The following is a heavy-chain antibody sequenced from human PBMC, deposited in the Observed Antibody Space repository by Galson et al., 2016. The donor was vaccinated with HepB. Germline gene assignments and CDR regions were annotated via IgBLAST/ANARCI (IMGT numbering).Heavy chain of an antibody. D-gene: IGHD6-19*01. J-gene: IGHJ5*02. CDR3: ARGAADTSWFDP. Sequence: CAISGDSVSSNRAAWNWIRQSPSRGLEWLGNTYYRSKWYNDYAVSVKSRITINPDTSKNQFSLHLNSVTPEDTAVYYCARGAADTSWFDPWGQGTLVTVSS. V-gene: IGHV6-1*01. CDR1: GDSVSSNRAA. CDR2: TYYRSKWYN.